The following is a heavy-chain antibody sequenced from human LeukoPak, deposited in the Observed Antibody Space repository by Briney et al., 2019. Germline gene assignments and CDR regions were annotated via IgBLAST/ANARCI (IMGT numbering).Heavy chain of an antibody. D-gene: IGHD3-10*01. CDR1: GGSMHGYY. J-gene: IGHJ4*02. V-gene: IGHV4-59*01. CDR3: ARGVLIAEFLFDY. CDR2: ISYSGST. Sequence: SETLSLTCTVSGGSMHGYYWSWIRQPPGKGLECIGYISYSGSTTHNPSLRSRGTISVDTSKNQFSLRLTSVTAVDTAVYYCARGVLIAEFLFDYWGQGALVTVSS.